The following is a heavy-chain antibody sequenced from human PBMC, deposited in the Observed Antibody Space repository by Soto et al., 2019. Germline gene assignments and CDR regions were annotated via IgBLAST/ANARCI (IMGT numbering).Heavy chain of an antibody. Sequence: GASVKVSCKTSGYTFTSYGISWVRQAPGQGLEWMGWISTNKGNTNYAQKFQGRVTMTTDTSTSTAYMELRSLRSDDTAVYYCATRSPEFDYWGQGTLVTVSS. CDR1: GYTFTSYG. V-gene: IGHV1-18*01. CDR2: ISTNKGNT. J-gene: IGHJ4*02. CDR3: ATRSPEFDY.